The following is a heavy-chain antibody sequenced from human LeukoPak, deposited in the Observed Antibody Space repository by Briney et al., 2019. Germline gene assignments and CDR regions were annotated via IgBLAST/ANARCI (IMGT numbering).Heavy chain of an antibody. V-gene: IGHV4-31*03. J-gene: IGHJ6*02. CDR1: GGSISSGGYY. CDR2: IYYSGST. CDR3: ARGKGVTIFGVVEYYGMDV. D-gene: IGHD3-3*01. Sequence: PSQTLSLTCTVSGGSISSGGYYWSWIRQHPGKGLEWIGYIYYSGSTYYNPSLKSRVTISVDTSKNQFSLKLSSVTAADTAVYYCARGKGVTIFGVVEYYGMDVWGQGTTVTVSS.